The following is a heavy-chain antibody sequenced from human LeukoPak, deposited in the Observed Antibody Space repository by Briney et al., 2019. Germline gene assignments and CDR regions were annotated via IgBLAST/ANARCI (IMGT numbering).Heavy chain of an antibody. D-gene: IGHD3-9*01. V-gene: IGHV3-23*01. J-gene: IGHJ4*02. CDR1: GFIFRNYA. Sequence: GASLRLSCAASGFIFRNYAMSWVRQAPGKGLEWVSAITGSGDTTYYADSVKGRFTISRDNSKNTLYVEMNTLRAEDTAVYYCAKWGDYDILTGYYVSDFWGQGTLITVSS. CDR3: AKWGDYDILTGYYVSDF. CDR2: ITGSGDTT.